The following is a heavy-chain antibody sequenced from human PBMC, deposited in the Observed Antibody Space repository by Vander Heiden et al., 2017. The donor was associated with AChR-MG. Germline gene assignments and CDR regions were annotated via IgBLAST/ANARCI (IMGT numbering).Heavy chain of an antibody. J-gene: IGHJ3*02. D-gene: IGHD2-21*02. CDR2: ISWNSGSI. Sequence: EVQLVESGGGLVQPGRSLRRSCAASGFTFADYAMDWVRQAPGKGLEWVSGISWNSGSIGYADSVKGRFTISRDNGKNSLYLQMNSLRAEDTALYYCAKDRIYCGGDCYSSGAFDIWGQGTMVTVSS. V-gene: IGHV3-9*01. CDR3: AKDRIYCGGDCYSSGAFDI. CDR1: GFTFADYA.